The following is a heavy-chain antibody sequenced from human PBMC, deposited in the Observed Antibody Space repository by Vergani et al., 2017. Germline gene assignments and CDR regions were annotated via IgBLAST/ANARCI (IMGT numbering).Heavy chain of an antibody. CDR1: GFTFSNYW. D-gene: IGHD1-26*01. J-gene: IGHJ6*03. Sequence: VQLVESGGGLVQPGGSLRLSCTASGFTFSNYWMQWVRQAPGKGLMWVSRINSDGDSTSYADSVKGRFTISRDNAKNTLYLQMDSLRAEDTAVYYCARDGWELLEYFYYMDVWGKGTTVTVSS. V-gene: IGHV3-74*01. CDR2: INSDGDST. CDR3: ARDGWELLEYFYYMDV.